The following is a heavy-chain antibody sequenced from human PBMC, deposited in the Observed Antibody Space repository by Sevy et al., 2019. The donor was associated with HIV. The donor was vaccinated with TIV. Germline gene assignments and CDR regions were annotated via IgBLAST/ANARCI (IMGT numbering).Heavy chain of an antibody. Sequence: GGSLRLSCAASGFTFSSYAMSWVRQAPGKGLEWVSAISGSGGSTYYADSVKGRFTISRDNSKNTLYLQMNSLRAEDTAVYYCAKEFYDRSGYYDAFDIWGQGTMVTVSS. CDR3: AKEFYDRSGYYDAFDI. D-gene: IGHD3-22*01. J-gene: IGHJ3*02. V-gene: IGHV3-23*01. CDR2: ISGSGGST. CDR1: GFTFSSYA.